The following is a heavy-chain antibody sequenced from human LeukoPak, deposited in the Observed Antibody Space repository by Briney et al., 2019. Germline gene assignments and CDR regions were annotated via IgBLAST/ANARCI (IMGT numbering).Heavy chain of an antibody. D-gene: IGHD3-16*01. Sequence: GGSLRLSCAASGFTFSSYWMHWVRQAPGKGLVWVSRINSDGSSTSYADSVKGRLTISRDNAKNTLYLQVNSLRAEDTAVYYCARVYAVGVSRGHFDYWGQGTLVTVSS. J-gene: IGHJ4*02. CDR1: GFTFSSYW. CDR2: INSDGSST. CDR3: ARVYAVGVSRGHFDY. V-gene: IGHV3-74*01.